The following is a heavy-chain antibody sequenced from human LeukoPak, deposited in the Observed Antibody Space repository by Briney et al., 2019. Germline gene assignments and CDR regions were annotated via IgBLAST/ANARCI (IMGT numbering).Heavy chain of an antibody. J-gene: IGHJ4*02. CDR3: AKDLGAAFLFRNSHDY. Sequence: GGSLRLSCAASGFTFSSYAMSWVRQAPGKGLEWVSAISGSGGSTYYADSVKGRLTISRDNSKNTLYLQMNSLRAEDTAVYYCAKDLGAAFLFRNSHDYWGQGTLVTVSS. CDR2: ISGSGGST. V-gene: IGHV3-23*01. CDR1: GFTFSSYA. D-gene: IGHD4-23*01.